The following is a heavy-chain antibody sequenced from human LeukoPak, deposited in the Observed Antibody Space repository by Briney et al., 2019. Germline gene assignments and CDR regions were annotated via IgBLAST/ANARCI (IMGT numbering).Heavy chain of an antibody. D-gene: IGHD6-13*01. V-gene: IGHV4-4*09. CDR3: ARGEAAAGVFDY. CDR1: GGSISSYY. CDR2: IYTSGST. J-gene: IGHJ4*02. Sequence: SETLSLTCTVPGGSISSYYWSWIRQPPGKGLEWIGYIYTSGSTNYNPSLKSRVTISVDTSKNQFSLKLSSVTAADTAVYYCARGEAAAGVFDYWGQGTLVTVSS.